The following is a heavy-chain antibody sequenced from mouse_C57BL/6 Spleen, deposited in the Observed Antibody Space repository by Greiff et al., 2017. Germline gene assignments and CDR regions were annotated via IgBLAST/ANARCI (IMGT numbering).Heavy chain of an antibody. V-gene: IGHV3-6*01. CDR2: ISYAGSH. CDR3: ARDPGYDYDGAY. Sequence: EVQLQESGPGLVKPSQSLSLTCSVTGYSITSGYYWNWIRQFPGNQLGWMSYISYAGSHNYNPSRNNRISITRDTSKNQFFLKVNSVTTEDTATYYCARDPGYDYDGAYWGQGTLVTVSA. CDR1: GYSITSGYY. D-gene: IGHD2-4*01. J-gene: IGHJ3*01.